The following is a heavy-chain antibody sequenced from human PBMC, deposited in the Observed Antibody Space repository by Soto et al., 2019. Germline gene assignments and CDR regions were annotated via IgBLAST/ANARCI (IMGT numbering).Heavy chain of an antibody. CDR2: ISASGGGT. V-gene: IGHV3-23*01. CDR1: GFTFSTYA. Sequence: GGSLSLSCAASGFTFSTYAMSWVRQAPGKGLEWVSVISASGGGTYYADSVKGRFTISRDNSKYTLYLQMNSLRAEDTAVYYCAKCLQWPKPDAFDIWGQGTMVT. D-gene: IGHD6-19*01. CDR3: AKCLQWPKPDAFDI. J-gene: IGHJ3*02.